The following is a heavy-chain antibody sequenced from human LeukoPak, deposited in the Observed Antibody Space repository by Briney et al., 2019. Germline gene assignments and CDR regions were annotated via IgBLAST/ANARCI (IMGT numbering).Heavy chain of an antibody. Sequence: SETLSLTCTVSGGSISSYYWSWIRQPAGKGLEWIGRIYTSGSTNYNPSLKSRVTMSVDTSRNQFSLKLSSVTAADTAVYYRARDLWFGEFRVYYMDVWGKGTTVTVSS. J-gene: IGHJ6*03. CDR1: GGSISSYY. V-gene: IGHV4-4*07. CDR3: ARDLWFGEFRVYYMDV. CDR2: IYTSGST. D-gene: IGHD3-10*01.